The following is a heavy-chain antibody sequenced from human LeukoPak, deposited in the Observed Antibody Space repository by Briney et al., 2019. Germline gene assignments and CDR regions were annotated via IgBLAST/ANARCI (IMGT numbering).Heavy chain of an antibody. V-gene: IGHV4-4*07. CDR3: ARLITYSWLDP. Sequence: SETLSLTCSVSGGSISSYYWTWIRQSAGKGLEWIGRMYTSGSTKYSPSFESRVTMSGDASKNQFSLRLNSVTAADTAVYYCARLITYSWLDPWGQGTQVTVSS. D-gene: IGHD3-16*01. CDR1: GGSISSYY. CDR2: MYTSGST. J-gene: IGHJ5*02.